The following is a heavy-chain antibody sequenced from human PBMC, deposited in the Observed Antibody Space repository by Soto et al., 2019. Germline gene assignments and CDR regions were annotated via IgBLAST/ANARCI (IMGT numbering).Heavy chain of an antibody. Sequence: GGSLRLSCAASGFTFSSYAMSWGRQAPGKGLEWVSAISGSGGSTYYADSVKGRFTISRDNSKNTLYLQMNSLRAEDTAAYYCAKDAADHSSSWYYWGQGTLVTVAS. D-gene: IGHD6-13*01. CDR2: ISGSGGST. J-gene: IGHJ4*02. CDR3: AKDAADHSSSWYY. CDR1: GFTFSSYA. V-gene: IGHV3-23*01.